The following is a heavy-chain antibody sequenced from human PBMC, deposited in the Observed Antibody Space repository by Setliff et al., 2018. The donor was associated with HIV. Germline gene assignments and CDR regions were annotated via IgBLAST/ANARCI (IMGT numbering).Heavy chain of an antibody. J-gene: IGHJ4*01. CDR2: ISGSGGST. V-gene: IGHV3-23*01. CDR1: GFSFSNYW. Sequence: SLRLSCATSGFSFSNYWMDWVRQAPGKGLEWVSVISGSGGSTFYADSVKGRFTISRDNSRDTLYLEMNGLRVEDTAVYYCAKDGISGGAYPPYYFDYWGHGTLVTVSS. CDR3: AKDGISGGAYPPYYFDY. D-gene: IGHD2-15*01.